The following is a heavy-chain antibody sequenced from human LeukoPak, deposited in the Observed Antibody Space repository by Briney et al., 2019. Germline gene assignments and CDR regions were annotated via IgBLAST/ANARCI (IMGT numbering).Heavy chain of an antibody. CDR2: ISASGTSP. D-gene: IGHD2-8*01. CDR3: AKGSIMLWV. J-gene: IGHJ4*02. CDR1: GFTFSTYA. Sequence: GGSLRLSCAASGFTFSTYAMSWVRQAPGKGLEWVSSISASGTSPYYTDSVKGRFTISRGTSKNTLSLQMNSLRVDDTAVYYCAKGSIMLWVGGQGTLVTVSS. V-gene: IGHV3-23*01.